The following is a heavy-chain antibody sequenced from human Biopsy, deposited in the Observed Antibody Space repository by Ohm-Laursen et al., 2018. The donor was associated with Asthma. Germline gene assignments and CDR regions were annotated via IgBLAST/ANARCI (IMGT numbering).Heavy chain of an antibody. CDR2: MSFDGRQT. CDR1: GFSFNSYG. J-gene: IGHJ3*02. D-gene: IGHD1-1*01. Sequence: SSLRLSCAASGFSFNSYGMHWVRQAPGKGLEWVAVMSFDGRQTYYADSVKGRFTISRDNSKNTLYLQMNSLREEDTAVYYCVRDGTDDAFDIWGQGTVVSVSS. CDR3: VRDGTDDAFDI. V-gene: IGHV3-30*03.